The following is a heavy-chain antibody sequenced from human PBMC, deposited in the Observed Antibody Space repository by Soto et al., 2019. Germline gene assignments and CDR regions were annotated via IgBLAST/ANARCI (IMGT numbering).Heavy chain of an antibody. J-gene: IGHJ5*02. V-gene: IGHV4-34*01. CDR1: GGSFSGYY. CDR2: INHSGST. D-gene: IGHD6-19*01. CDR3: ARDQSRAGTDPEVGWFDP. Sequence: SETLSLTCAVYGGSFSGYYWSWIRQPPGKGLEWIGEINHSGSTNYNPSLKSRVTISVDTSKNQFSLKLSSVTAADTAVYYCARDQSRAGTDPEVGWFDPWGQGTLVTVSS.